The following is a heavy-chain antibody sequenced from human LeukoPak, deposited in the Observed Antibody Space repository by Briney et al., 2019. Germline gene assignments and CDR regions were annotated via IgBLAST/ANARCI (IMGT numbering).Heavy chain of an antibody. CDR2: IIPIFGTA. V-gene: IGHV1-69*05. J-gene: IGHJ4*02. Sequence: GASVKVSCKASGYTFTSYGISWVRQAPGQGLEWMGGIIPIFGTANYAQKFQGRVTITTDESTSTAYMELSSLRSEDTAVYYCARGEGGSSPAPPSYYFDYWAREPWSPSPQ. CDR3: ARGEGGSSPAPPSYYFDY. CDR1: GYTFTSYG. D-gene: IGHD6-13*01.